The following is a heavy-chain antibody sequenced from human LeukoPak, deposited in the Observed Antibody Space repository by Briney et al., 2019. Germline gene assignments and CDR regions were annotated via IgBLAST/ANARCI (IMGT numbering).Heavy chain of an antibody. J-gene: IGHJ5*02. CDR3: ARDYYYDSSGYYGGFDP. D-gene: IGHD3-22*01. V-gene: IGHV3-48*03. CDR1: GFTFSSYE. CDR2: ISSSGSTI. Sequence: PGGSLRLSCAASGFTFSSYEMNWVRQAPGKGLEWVSYISSSGSTIYYADSVKGRFTISRDNAKNSLYLQMNSLRAEDTAVYYCARDYYYDSSGYYGGFDPWGQGTLVIVSS.